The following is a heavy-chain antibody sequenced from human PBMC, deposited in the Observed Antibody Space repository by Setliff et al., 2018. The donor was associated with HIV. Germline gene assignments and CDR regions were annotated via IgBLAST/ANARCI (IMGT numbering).Heavy chain of an antibody. V-gene: IGHV1-69*05. CDR2: IIPIFGTA. D-gene: IGHD2-15*01. J-gene: IGHJ4*02. Sequence: SVKVSCKASGGTFSSYAISWVRQAPGQGLEWMGGIIPIFGTANYAQKFQGRVTITTDESTSTACMELSSLRSEGTAVYSCARERRYCSGGSCSKFFDYWGQGTLGTVSS. CDR3: ARERRYCSGGSCSKFFDY. CDR1: GGTFSSYA.